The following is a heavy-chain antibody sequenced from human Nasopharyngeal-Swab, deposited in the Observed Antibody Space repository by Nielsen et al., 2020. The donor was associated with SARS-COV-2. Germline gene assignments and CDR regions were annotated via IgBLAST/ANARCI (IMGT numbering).Heavy chain of an antibody. CDR3: AKQIVVPAAPYFDY. D-gene: IGHD2-2*01. Sequence: GGSLRLSCAASGFTFSSYGMHWVRQAPGKGLEWVAVISYDRSNKYYADSVKGRFTISRDNSKNTLYLQMNSLRAEDTAVYYCAKQIVVPAAPYFDYWGQGTLVTVSS. V-gene: IGHV3-30*18. CDR1: GFTFSSYG. CDR2: ISYDRSNK. J-gene: IGHJ4*02.